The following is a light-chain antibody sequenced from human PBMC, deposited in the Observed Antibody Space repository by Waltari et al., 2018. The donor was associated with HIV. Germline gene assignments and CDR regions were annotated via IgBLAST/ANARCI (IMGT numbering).Light chain of an antibody. CDR3: LLYYGGAQPHVV. Sequence: QTVVTQEPSLTVSPGGTVTLTCASSTGAVPSGYYPNWFQQKPGQQPRALFDSTPKKPSWTPPRFSGSLLEGKAALTLSGVQPEDEAEYYCLLYYGGAQPHVVFGGGTKLTVL. V-gene: IGLV7-43*01. J-gene: IGLJ2*01. CDR1: TGAVPSGYY. CDR2: STP.